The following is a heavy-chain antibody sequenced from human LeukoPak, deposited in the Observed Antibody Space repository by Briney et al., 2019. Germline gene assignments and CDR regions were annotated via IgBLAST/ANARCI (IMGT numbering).Heavy chain of an antibody. D-gene: IGHD1-1*01. J-gene: IGHJ4*02. Sequence: GGSLRLSCAASGFTFSTYSMNWVRQAPGKGLEWVSYISSISSGIYYADSVQGRFTTSRDNGKNSLYLQMNSLRAEDTAVYYCTRDANWNPDYWGQGTLATVSS. CDR3: TRDANWNPDY. V-gene: IGHV3-48*01. CDR2: ISSISSGI. CDR1: GFTFSTYS.